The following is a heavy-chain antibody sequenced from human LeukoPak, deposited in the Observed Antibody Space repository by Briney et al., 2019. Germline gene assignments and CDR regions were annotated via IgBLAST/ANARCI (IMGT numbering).Heavy chain of an antibody. CDR2: ISGSGGST. D-gene: IGHD1-7*01. V-gene: IGHV3-23*01. CDR1: GFTFSSYA. J-gene: IGHJ5*02. Sequence: PGGSLRLSCAASGFTFSSYAMSWVRQAPGKGLEWVSAISGSGGSTYYADSVKGRFTISRDNSKNTLYLQMNSLRAEDTAVYYCAPGITGTTAWGSGFDPWGQGTLVTVSS. CDR3: APGITGTTAWGSGFDP.